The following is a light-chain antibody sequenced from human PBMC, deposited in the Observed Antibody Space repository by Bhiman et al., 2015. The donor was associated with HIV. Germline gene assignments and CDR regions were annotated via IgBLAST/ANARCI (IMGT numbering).Light chain of an antibody. CDR1: SSDVGGYNY. J-gene: IGLJ1*01. CDR2: DVS. CDR3: TSYTATASFV. V-gene: IGLV2-11*01. Sequence: QSALTQPHSVSGSPGQSVTISCTGTSSDVGGYNYVSWYQQHPGKAPKLMIYDVSKRPSGVPDRFSGSKSGNTASLTISGLQAEDEADYYCTSYTATASFVFGGATKVTVL.